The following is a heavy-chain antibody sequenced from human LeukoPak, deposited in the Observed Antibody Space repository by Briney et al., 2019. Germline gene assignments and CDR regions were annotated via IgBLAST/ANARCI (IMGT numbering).Heavy chain of an antibody. CDR2: ISSSGSTI. CDR1: GFTFSSYE. CDR3: LSSAPGIAAAGGLGDYFDY. D-gene: IGHD6-13*01. Sequence: GGSLRLSCAASGFTFSSYEMNWLRQAPGKGLEWVSYISSSGSTIYYADSVKGRFTISRDNAKNSLYLQMNSLRAEDTAVYYCLSSAPGIAAAGGLGDYFDYWGQGTLVTVSS. V-gene: IGHV3-48*03. J-gene: IGHJ4*02.